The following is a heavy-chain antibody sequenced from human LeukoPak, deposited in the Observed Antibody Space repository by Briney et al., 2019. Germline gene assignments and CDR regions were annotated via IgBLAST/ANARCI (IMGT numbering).Heavy chain of an antibody. V-gene: IGHV3-23*01. Sequence: GGSLRLSCAASGFTVSDNFMSWVRQAPGKGLEWVSAISGSGGSTYYADSVKGRFTISRDNSKNTLYLQMNSLRAEDTAVYYCAKDADSGSYLVYWGQGTLVTVSS. J-gene: IGHJ4*02. D-gene: IGHD1-26*01. CDR1: GFTVSDNF. CDR2: ISGSGGST. CDR3: AKDADSGSYLVY.